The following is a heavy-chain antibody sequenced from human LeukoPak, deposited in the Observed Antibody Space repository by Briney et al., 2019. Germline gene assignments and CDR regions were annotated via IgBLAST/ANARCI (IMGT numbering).Heavy chain of an antibody. D-gene: IGHD4-17*01. V-gene: IGHV3-33*08. CDR1: GFTFSIYW. CDR3: ARDHRTTVTVYYFDY. Sequence: PGGSLRLSCAASGFTFSIYWMHWVRQAPGKGLEWVAVIWSDGRDKYYADSVKGRFTISRDNSKNTLYLQMNSLRAEDTAVYYCARDHRTTVTVYYFDYWGQGTLVTVSS. J-gene: IGHJ4*02. CDR2: IWSDGRDK.